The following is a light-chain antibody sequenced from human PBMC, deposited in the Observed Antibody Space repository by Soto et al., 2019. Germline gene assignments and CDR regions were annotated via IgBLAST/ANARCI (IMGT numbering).Light chain of an antibody. CDR2: SAS. CDR3: QQYGRSPRT. Sequence: EIVLTQSPGTLSLSPGERATPSCRASQSVSSTYLAWYQQKPGQAPRLLIYSASSRATGIPDRFRGSGSATDFTLTISRLEPEDFAVYYCQQYGRSPRTFGQGTKVVIK. CDR1: QSVSSTY. J-gene: IGKJ1*01. V-gene: IGKV3-20*01.